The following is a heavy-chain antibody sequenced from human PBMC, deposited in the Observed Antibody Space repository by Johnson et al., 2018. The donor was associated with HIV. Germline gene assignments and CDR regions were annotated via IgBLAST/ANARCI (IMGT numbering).Heavy chain of an antibody. J-gene: IGHJ3*02. CDR1: GFTFSSYA. Sequence: QVQLVESGGGLVQPGGSLRLSCAASGFTFSSYAMSWVRQAPGKGLEWVAFIRYDGSNKYYADSVKGRFTISRDNSKNTLYLQMNSLRVEDTAVYYCAKGEQLVISRKGHDAFDIWGQGTMVTVSS. CDR2: IRYDGSNK. D-gene: IGHD6-6*01. CDR3: AKGEQLVISRKGHDAFDI. V-gene: IGHV3-30*02.